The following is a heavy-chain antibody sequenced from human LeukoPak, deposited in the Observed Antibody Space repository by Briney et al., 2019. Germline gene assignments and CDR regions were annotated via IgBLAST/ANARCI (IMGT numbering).Heavy chain of an antibody. CDR1: GGTFSSYA. Sequence: SVKVSCKASGGTFSSYAISWVRQAPGQGLEWMGRIIPIPGIANYAQKFQGRVTITADKSTSTAYMELSSLRSEDTAVYYCSIAAAGLGAFDIWGQGTMVTVSS. J-gene: IGHJ3*02. CDR3: SIAAAGLGAFDI. V-gene: IGHV1-69*04. D-gene: IGHD6-13*01. CDR2: IIPIPGIA.